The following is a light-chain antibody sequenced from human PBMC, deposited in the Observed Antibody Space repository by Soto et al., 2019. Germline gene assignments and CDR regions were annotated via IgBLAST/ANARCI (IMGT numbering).Light chain of an antibody. V-gene: IGKV1-5*01. J-gene: IGKJ1*01. CDR3: QQYSSSSEWT. Sequence: IQMTQSPSTLSASVGERVTISCRANESISNLLAWYQQKPGKAPKLLIYDASSLESGVPSRFSGSGSGTEFTLTISSLQPDDFATYYCQQYSSSSEWTFGQGTKVDI. CDR1: ESISNL. CDR2: DAS.